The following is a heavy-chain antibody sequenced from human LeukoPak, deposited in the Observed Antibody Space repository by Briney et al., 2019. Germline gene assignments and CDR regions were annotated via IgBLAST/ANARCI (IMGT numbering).Heavy chain of an antibody. CDR3: ARGSVRFLEWLSAPYYYYGMDV. V-gene: IGHV3-48*03. D-gene: IGHD3-3*01. Sequence: GGSLRLSCAASGFTFSSYEMNWVRQAPGKGLEWVSYISSSGSTIYYADSVKGRFTISRDNAKNSLYLQMNSLRAEDTAVYYCARGSVRFLEWLSAPYYYYGMDVWGQGTTVTVS. CDR1: GFTFSSYE. CDR2: ISSSGSTI. J-gene: IGHJ6*02.